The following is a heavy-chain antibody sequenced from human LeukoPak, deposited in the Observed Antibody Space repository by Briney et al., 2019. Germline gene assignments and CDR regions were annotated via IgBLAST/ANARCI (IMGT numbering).Heavy chain of an antibody. V-gene: IGHV4-4*02. CDR1: GGSISSSNW. CDR3: ASTPSSGWSYFDY. Sequence: SGTLSLTCAVSGGSISSSNWWSWVRQPPGKGLEWIGEIYHSGSTNYNPSLKSRVTISVDKSKNQFSLKLSSVTAADTAVYYCASTPSSGWSYFDYWGQGTLVTVSS. J-gene: IGHJ4*02. D-gene: IGHD6-19*01. CDR2: IYHSGST.